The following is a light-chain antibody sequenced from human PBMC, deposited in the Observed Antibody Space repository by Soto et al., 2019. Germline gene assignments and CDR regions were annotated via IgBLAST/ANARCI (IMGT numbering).Light chain of an antibody. J-gene: IGKJ5*01. CDR3: QQYDNSIT. Sequence: EIVLTQSPGTLSLSPVERATLSCRASQSVSSNNLAWYHQKPGQTPRLLIYGASSRATGIPDRFSGSGSGTDFTLTISRLEPEDFAVYYCQQYDNSITFGQGTRLEIE. V-gene: IGKV3-20*01. CDR1: QSVSSNN. CDR2: GAS.